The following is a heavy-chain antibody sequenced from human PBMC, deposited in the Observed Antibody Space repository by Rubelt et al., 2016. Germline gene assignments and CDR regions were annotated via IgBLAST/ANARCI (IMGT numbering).Heavy chain of an antibody. CDR2: INHRGST. V-gene: IGHV4-34*01. Sequence: QVQLQQWGAGLLKPSETLSLTCAVYGGSFSGYYWSWIRQPPGKGLEWIGEINHRGSTYYNPSLKSRVTISVDTSKNQFSLKLSSVTAADTAVYYCARLSSGWYYFDYWGQGTLVTVSS. CDR1: GGSFSGYY. D-gene: IGHD6-19*01. J-gene: IGHJ4*02. CDR3: ARLSSGWYYFDY.